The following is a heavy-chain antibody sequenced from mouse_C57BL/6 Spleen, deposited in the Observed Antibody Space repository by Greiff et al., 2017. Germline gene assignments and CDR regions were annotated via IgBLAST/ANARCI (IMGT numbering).Heavy chain of an antibody. J-gene: IGHJ4*01. D-gene: IGHD2-4*01. CDR2: ISYSGST. CDR3: ARSPGHDYDVGAMDY. CDR1: GYSITSDY. Sequence: EVQRVESGPGLAKPSQTLSLTCSVTGYSITSDYWNWIRKFPGNKLEYMGYISYSGSTYYNPSLKSRISITRDTSKNQYYLQLNSVTTEDTATYYCARSPGHDYDVGAMDYWGQGTSVTVSS. V-gene: IGHV3-8*01.